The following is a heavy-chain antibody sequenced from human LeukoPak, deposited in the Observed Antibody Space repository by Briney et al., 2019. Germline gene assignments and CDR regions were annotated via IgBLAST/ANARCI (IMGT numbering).Heavy chain of an antibody. CDR1: GFTLSSYT. D-gene: IGHD3-16*01. J-gene: IGHJ6*03. Sequence: GGSLRLSCVVSGFTLSSYTMNWVRQAPGKGLEWVSYISSSSSTIYYADSVKGRFTISRDNAKNSLYLQMNSLRAEDTAVYYCARWGIPIYYYYMDVWGKGTTVTVSS. V-gene: IGHV3-48*01. CDR3: ARWGIPIYYYYMDV. CDR2: ISSSSSTI.